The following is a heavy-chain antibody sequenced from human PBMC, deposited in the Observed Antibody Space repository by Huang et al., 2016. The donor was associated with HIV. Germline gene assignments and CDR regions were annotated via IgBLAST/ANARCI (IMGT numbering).Heavy chain of an antibody. J-gene: IGHJ5*02. D-gene: IGHD3-22*01. V-gene: IGHV3-21*02. CDR3: ARAYHYDSNAIWGLDL. CDR1: GFPFSVYS. Sequence: EVQLVQSGGGLVKPGGSLRLSCAASGFPFSVYSMNLVRQAPGRGLEWVSSITSSSDYIYNADSVKGRFTVSRDNAKNSLYLQMNSLKAEDTAVYYCARAYHYDSNAIWGLDLWGQGTLVTVSS. CDR2: ITSSSDYI.